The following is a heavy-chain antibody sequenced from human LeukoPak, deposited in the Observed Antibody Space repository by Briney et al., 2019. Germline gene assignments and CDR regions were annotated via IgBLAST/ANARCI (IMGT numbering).Heavy chain of an antibody. Sequence: GGSLRLSCAASGFTFSSYWMHWVRQAPGKGLVWVSRINSDGSSTSYADSVKGRFTISRDNAKNTLYLQMNSLRAEDTAVYYCARDGYYGSGSYSLYYYYYGMDVWGRGTTVTVSS. D-gene: IGHD3-10*01. CDR2: INSDGSST. CDR1: GFTFSSYW. V-gene: IGHV3-74*01. J-gene: IGHJ6*02. CDR3: ARDGYYGSGSYSLYYYYYGMDV.